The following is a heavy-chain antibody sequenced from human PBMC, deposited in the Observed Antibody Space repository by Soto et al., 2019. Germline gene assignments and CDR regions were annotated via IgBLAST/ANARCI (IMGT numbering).Heavy chain of an antibody. CDR2: IIPIFGTA. Sequence: VKVSCKASGGTFSSYAISWVRQAPGQGLEWMGGIIPIFGTANYAQKFQGRVTITADESTSTAYMELSSLRSEDTAVYYCARTQIYCSGGSCYSGRYYYYGMDVWGQGTTVTVSS. J-gene: IGHJ6*02. CDR3: ARTQIYCSGGSCYSGRYYYYGMDV. D-gene: IGHD2-15*01. CDR1: GGTFSSYA. V-gene: IGHV1-69*13.